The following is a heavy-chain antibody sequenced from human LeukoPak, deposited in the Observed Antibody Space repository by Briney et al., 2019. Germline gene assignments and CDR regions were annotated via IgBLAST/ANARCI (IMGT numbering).Heavy chain of an antibody. CDR2: MYYSGST. V-gene: IGHV4-59*02. J-gene: IGHJ3*02. Sequence: SETLSLTCTVSGGSVSSYLWSWIRQPPGKGLEWIGYMYYSGSTSYNPSLKSRVTISVDTSKNQLSLKLSSVTAADTAVYHCVRLQPNTGEWAFDIWGQGTMVSVSS. D-gene: IGHD1-1*01. CDR3: VRLQPNTGEWAFDI. CDR1: GGSVSSYL.